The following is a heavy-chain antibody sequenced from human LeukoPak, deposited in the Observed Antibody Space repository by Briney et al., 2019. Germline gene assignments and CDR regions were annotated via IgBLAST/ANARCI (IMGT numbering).Heavy chain of an antibody. CDR1: GGSISSSNW. J-gene: IGHJ4*02. Sequence: PSETLSLTCAVSGGSISSSNWWSWVRQPPGKGLEWIGEIYHSGSTNYNPSLKSRVTISVDKSKNQFSLQLDSVTPEDTAVYYCARDRYSSGWYPSRLDYWGQGTLVTVSS. CDR3: ARDRYSSGWYPSRLDY. D-gene: IGHD6-19*01. V-gene: IGHV4-4*02. CDR2: IYHSGST.